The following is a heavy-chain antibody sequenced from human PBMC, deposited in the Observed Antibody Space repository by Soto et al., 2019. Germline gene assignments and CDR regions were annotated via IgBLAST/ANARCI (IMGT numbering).Heavy chain of an antibody. CDR2: ISGSGGST. Sequence: PGGSLRLSCAASGFTFSSYAMSWVRQAPGKGLEWVSAISGSGGSTYYADSVKGRFTISRDNSKNTLYLQMNSLRAEDTAVYYCAKEAHGGDYYCYYMDVWGKGTTVTVSS. V-gene: IGHV3-23*01. CDR3: AKEAHGGDYYCYYMDV. CDR1: GFTFSSYA. J-gene: IGHJ6*03. D-gene: IGHD4-17*01.